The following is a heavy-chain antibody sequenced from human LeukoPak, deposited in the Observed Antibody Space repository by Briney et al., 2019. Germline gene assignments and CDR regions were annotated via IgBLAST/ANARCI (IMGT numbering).Heavy chain of an antibody. CDR1: GFSFSSYW. CDR2: IKFDGNEE. V-gene: IGHV3-7*01. CDR3: KSGGAAPGSFDY. D-gene: IGHD1-1*01. Sequence: GGSLRLSCAASGFSFSSYWMSWMRQAPGKGLEWVASIKFDGNEEYYVDSVKGRFTISRGNAKNSLYLQLNSLRVEDTAVYYCKSGGAAPGSFDYWGQGTLVTVSP. J-gene: IGHJ4*02.